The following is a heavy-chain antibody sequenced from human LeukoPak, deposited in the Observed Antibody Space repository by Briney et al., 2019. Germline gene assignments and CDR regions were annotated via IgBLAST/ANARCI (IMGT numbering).Heavy chain of an antibody. Sequence: GGSLRLSCAASGFTFSSYAMSWVRQAPGKGLEWVSAISGSGGSTYYADSVKGRFTISRDNSKNTLYLQMNSLRAEDTAVYYCARVGPDPDIVATIDDDDFGGYYFDYWGQGTLVTVSS. CDR3: ARVGPDPDIVATIDDDDFGGYYFDY. CDR1: GFTFSSYA. J-gene: IGHJ4*02. D-gene: IGHD5-12*01. V-gene: IGHV3-23*01. CDR2: ISGSGGST.